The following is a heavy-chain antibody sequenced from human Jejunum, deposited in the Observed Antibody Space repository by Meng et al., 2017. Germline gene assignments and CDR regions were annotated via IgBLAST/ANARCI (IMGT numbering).Heavy chain of an antibody. Sequence: GESLKISCKGSGYSFASQWIGWVRQMPGKGLEWMGIIYPGNSDTRYSPSFQGQVTISADRSISTTYLQWSSLKASDTAMYYCAAGLASCGGVCSGAFDIWGQGTMVTVSS. J-gene: IGHJ3*02. D-gene: IGHD2-21*02. CDR1: GYSFASQW. CDR3: AAGLASCGGVCSGAFDI. V-gene: IGHV5-51*01. CDR2: IYPGNSDT.